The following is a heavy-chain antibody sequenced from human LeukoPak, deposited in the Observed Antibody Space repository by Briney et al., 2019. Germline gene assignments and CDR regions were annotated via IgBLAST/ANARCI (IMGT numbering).Heavy chain of an antibody. CDR2: IIPILNIT. D-gene: IGHD3-22*01. CDR1: RGTFSKYT. V-gene: IGHV1-69*04. J-gene: IGHJ4*02. CDR3: ARDDDRISEIDY. Sequence: SVKVSCKASRGTFSKYTIGWVREAPGQGLEWMGRIIPILNITHYAQKFQGRVTIAADKSTSTAYMELSSLRSEDTAVYYCARDDDRISEIDYWGQGTLVTVSS.